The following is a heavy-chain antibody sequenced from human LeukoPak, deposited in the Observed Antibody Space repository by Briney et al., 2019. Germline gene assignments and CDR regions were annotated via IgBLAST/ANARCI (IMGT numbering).Heavy chain of an antibody. D-gene: IGHD2-21*02. J-gene: IGHJ4*02. CDR3: ARHIVVVTAVGVDH. CDR1: GGSISSGGYS. V-gene: IGHV4-30-2*01. Sequence: SQTLSLTCAVSGGSISSGGYSWGWIRQPPGKGLEWIGYIYHSGSTCYNPALKSQVTISVDRSKNQFSLKLSSVTATDTAVYYCARHIVVVTAVGVDHWGQGALVTVSS. CDR2: IYHSGST.